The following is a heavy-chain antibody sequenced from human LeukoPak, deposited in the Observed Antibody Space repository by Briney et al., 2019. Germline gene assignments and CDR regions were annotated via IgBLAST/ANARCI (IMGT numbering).Heavy chain of an antibody. J-gene: IGHJ4*02. CDR2: VNLQGST. Sequence: PSETLSLTCGVSGGSISNTNWWTWVRRPPGKGLEWVGEVNLQGSTNYNPSLKSRVAISVDKSENHISLKLTSVTAADTAVYHCAREGGPYRPLDYSGQGTLVTVAS. V-gene: IGHV4-4*02. CDR1: GGSISNTNW. CDR3: AREGGPYRPLDY.